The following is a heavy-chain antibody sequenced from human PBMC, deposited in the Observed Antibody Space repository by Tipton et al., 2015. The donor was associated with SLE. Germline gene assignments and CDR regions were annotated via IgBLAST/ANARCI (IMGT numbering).Heavy chain of an antibody. CDR3: ARDEYRYDGTGYHLLGHFDY. V-gene: IGHV4-30-2*01. Sequence: TLSLTCAVSGGSISSGGYSWSWIRQPPGKGLEWIGYIYHNGNTYYKPSLKSRVTMSVDRSKNQFSLKLSSVTAADTAVYYCARDEYRYDGTGYHLLGHFDYWGQGTLVTVSS. D-gene: IGHD3-22*01. J-gene: IGHJ4*02. CDR1: GGSISSGGYS. CDR2: IYHNGNT.